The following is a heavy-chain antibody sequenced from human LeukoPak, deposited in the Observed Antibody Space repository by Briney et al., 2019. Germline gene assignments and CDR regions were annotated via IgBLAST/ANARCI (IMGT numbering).Heavy chain of an antibody. D-gene: IGHD2-15*01. V-gene: IGHV3-30*18. CDR2: VSYDGSNK. CDR1: GFTFDDYG. J-gene: IGHJ4*02. Sequence: GGSLRLSCAASGFTFDDYGMHWVRQAPGKGLEWVAVVSYDGSNKYYADSVKGRFTTSRDNSKNTLYVQMNSLRAEDTAVYYCAKDGFYCSGGSCYGPDYWGQGTLVTVSS. CDR3: AKDGFYCSGGSCYGPDY.